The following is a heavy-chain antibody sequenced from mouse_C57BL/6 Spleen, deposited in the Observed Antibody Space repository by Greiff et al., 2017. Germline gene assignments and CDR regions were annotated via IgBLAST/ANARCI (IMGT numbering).Heavy chain of an antibody. CDR1: GYTFTDYY. J-gene: IGHJ4*01. D-gene: IGHD1-1*01. CDR2: INPNNGGT. Sequence: VQLQQSGPELVKPGASVKMSCKASGYTFTDYYMHWVKQSHGKSLEWIGYINPNNGGTSYNQKFKGKATLTVNKSSSTAYMALRSLTSEDSAVYYCASPSYYGCSYYAMGYWGQGTSVTVAS. CDR3: ASPSYYGCSYYAMGY. V-gene: IGHV1-22*01.